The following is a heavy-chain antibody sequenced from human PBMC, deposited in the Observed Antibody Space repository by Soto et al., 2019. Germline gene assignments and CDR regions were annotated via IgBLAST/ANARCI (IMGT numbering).Heavy chain of an antibody. J-gene: IGHJ4*02. D-gene: IGHD3-10*01. CDR3: ARDRPHITMVRGVIMSDY. V-gene: IGHV1-18*01. Sequence: QVQLVQSGAEVKKPGASVKVSCKASGYTFTSYGISCVRQAPGQGLEWMGWISAYNGNTNYAQKLHGRVTMTTDTSTSTAYMELRSLRSDDTAVYYCARDRPHITMVRGVIMSDYWGQGTLVTVSS. CDR2: ISAYNGNT. CDR1: GYTFTSYG.